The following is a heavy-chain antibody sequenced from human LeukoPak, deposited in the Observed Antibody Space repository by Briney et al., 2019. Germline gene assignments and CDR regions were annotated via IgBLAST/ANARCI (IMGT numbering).Heavy chain of an antibody. J-gene: IGHJ4*02. CDR1: GFTFSSYA. D-gene: IGHD3-22*01. Sequence: PGGSLRLSCAASGFTFSSYAMRWVRQAPGKGLEWVAVISYDGSNKYYADSVKGRFTISRDNSKNTLYLQMNSLRAEDTAVYYCARDYTYYYDSSGLPDYWGQGTLVTVSS. V-gene: IGHV3-30-3*01. CDR3: ARDYTYYYDSSGLPDY. CDR2: ISYDGSNK.